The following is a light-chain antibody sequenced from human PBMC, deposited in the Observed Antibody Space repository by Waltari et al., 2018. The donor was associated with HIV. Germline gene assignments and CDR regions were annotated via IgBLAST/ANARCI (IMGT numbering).Light chain of an antibody. Sequence: QSALTQPASVSGSPGQSITISCTGTNSDVGGYNYVSWYQHYPGKVPKLMIYEVISRPSGVSNRFSASKSGNTASLTISGLQTEDEADYYCSSYTSSNTLVFGGGTKLTVL. J-gene: IGLJ3*02. CDR1: NSDVGGYNY. CDR2: EVI. CDR3: SSYTSSNTLV. V-gene: IGLV2-14*01.